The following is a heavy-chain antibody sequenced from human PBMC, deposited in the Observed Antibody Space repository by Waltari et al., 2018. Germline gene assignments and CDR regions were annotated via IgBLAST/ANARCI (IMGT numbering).Heavy chain of an antibody. D-gene: IGHD5-18*01. CDR2: SKCDGRSI. V-gene: IGHV3-74*01. Sequence: EVQLVEAGGDIVQPGGSLRLSCAASGFRFSDYWMHWVRQVPGKGLVWVSRSKCDGRSISYSDSLKGRFTISRDNSKNMLYLQLNSLRAEDTAVYYCARKGGRGYTYGPFYYDSWGQGTLVTVSS. J-gene: IGHJ4*02. CDR3: ARKGGRGYTYGPFYYDS. CDR1: GFRFSDYW.